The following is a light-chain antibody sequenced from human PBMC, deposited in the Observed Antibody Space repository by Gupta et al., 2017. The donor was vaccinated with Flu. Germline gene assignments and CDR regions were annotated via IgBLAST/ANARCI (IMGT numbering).Light chain of an antibody. CDR3: LQHNSYPRT. CDR2: AAS. Sequence: DIHITHSPSSLSASLADRVTITCRASQGIRNELGWYQQKPGKAPKRLIYAASSVKSGVPSRFSSSGSGKEFTLTSSSLQPEDFATYYCLQHNSYPRTFGQGTKVEIK. J-gene: IGKJ1*01. CDR1: QGIRNE. V-gene: IGKV1-17*01.